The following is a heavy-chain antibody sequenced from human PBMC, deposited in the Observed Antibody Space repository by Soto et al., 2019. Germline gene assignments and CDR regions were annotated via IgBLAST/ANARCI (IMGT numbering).Heavy chain of an antibody. V-gene: IGHV3-30*18. CDR3: AKMSGGIGAFDI. CDR2: ISYDGSNK. Sequence: QVQLVESGGGVVQPGRSLRLSCAASGFTFSSYGMHWVRQAPGKGLEWVAVISYDGSNKYYADSVKGRFTISRDNSKNTLYLQMNSLRAEDTAVYYCAKMSGGIGAFDIWGQGTMVTVSS. J-gene: IGHJ3*02. D-gene: IGHD2-8*02. CDR1: GFTFSSYG.